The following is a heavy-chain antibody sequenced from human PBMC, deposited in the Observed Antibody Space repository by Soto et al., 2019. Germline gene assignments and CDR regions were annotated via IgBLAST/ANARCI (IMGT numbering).Heavy chain of an antibody. D-gene: IGHD1-1*01. CDR1: GYTFASYD. CDR3: ARERTGTPSMDV. V-gene: IGHV1-8*01. Sequence: QVQLVQSGAEVKKPGASVKVSCKASGYTFASYDINWVRQATGQGLEWMGWMNPNSGNTGYAQKFQGRVTMTRNTATSTAYMELSSLRSEGPAVYYCARERTGTPSMDVWGQGTAVTVSS. CDR2: MNPNSGNT. J-gene: IGHJ6*02.